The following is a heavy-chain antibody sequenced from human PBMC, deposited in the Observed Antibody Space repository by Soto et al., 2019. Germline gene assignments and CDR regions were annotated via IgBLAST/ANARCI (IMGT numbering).Heavy chain of an antibody. CDR2: INHSGST. Sequence: QVQLQESGPGLVKPSGTLSLTCAVSGGSISSSNWGSWARHPPGKGLQWIGEINHSGSTNYIPSLKSRVPISVDKSRNQFSLKLSSVTAADTAVYYCARRWGEGRVDYWGQGTLVTVSS. CDR1: GGSISSSNW. V-gene: IGHV4-4*02. J-gene: IGHJ4*02. D-gene: IGHD3-10*01. CDR3: ARRWGEGRVDY.